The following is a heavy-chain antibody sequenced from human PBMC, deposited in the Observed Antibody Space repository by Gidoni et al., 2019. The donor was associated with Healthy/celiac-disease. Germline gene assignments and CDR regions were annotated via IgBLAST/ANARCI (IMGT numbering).Heavy chain of an antibody. J-gene: IGHJ2*01. Sequence: QVQLQQWGAGLLKPSETLSLTCALYGGSFSGYYWSWIRQPPGKGLEWIGEINHSGSTNYNPSLKSRVTISVDTSKNQFSLKLSSVTAADTAVYYCARVKVPGWYFDLWGRGTLVTVSS. CDR2: INHSGST. CDR3: ARVKVPGWYFDL. CDR1: GGSFSGYY. V-gene: IGHV4-34*01.